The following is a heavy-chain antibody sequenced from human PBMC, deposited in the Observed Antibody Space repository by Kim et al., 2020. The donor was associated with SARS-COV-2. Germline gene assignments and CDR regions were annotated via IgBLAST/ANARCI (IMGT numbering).Heavy chain of an antibody. Sequence: YIYYADSVKGRFTSSRDNAKNSLYLQMNSLRAEDTAVYYCARDDGDAFDIWGQGTMVTVSS. CDR2: YI. J-gene: IGHJ3*02. V-gene: IGHV3-21*01. CDR3: ARDDGDAFDI.